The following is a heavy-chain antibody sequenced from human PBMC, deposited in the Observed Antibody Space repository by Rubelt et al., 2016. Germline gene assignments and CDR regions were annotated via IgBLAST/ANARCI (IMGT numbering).Heavy chain of an antibody. V-gene: IGHV2-70*15. Sequence: QVTLRESGPALMKPTQTLTLTCTFSGFSLTTSGMCVNWIRQPPGKALEWLARIDWDDGKYYNTSLKTRLTISKDTSKSQVVLTMTDMDPKDTATYYCTRSTRSAYCCGDCSDPIDGFDVWGHGTMVIVSS. D-gene: IGHD2-21*02. J-gene: IGHJ3*01. CDR1: GFSLTTSGMC. CDR3: TRSTRSAYCCGDCSDPIDGFDV. CDR2: IDWDDGK.